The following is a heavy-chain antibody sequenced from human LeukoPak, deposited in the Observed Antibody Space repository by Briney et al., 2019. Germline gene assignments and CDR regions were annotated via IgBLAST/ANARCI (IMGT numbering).Heavy chain of an antibody. CDR3: ASRITIFGGFDP. CDR1: GGSISSHY. J-gene: IGHJ5*02. V-gene: IGHV4-59*11. Sequence: SETLSLTCTVSGGSISSHYWSWIRQPPGKGLEWIGYIYYSGSTDYNPSLKSRVTISVDTSKNQFSLKLSSVTAADTAVYYCASRITIFGGFDPWGQGTLVTVSS. CDR2: IYYSGST. D-gene: IGHD3-3*01.